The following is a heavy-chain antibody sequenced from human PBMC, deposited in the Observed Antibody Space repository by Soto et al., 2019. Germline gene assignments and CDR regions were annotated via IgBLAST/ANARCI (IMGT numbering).Heavy chain of an antibody. CDR1: GFTFSSYA. Sequence: GSLRLSCAASGFTFSSYAMSWVRQAPGKGLEWVSAISGSGGSTYYADSVKGRFTISRDNSKNTLYLQMNSLRAEDTAVYYCAKAHYDFWSGYYFDYWGQGTLVTVSS. CDR3: AKAHYDFWSGYYFDY. V-gene: IGHV3-23*01. J-gene: IGHJ4*02. CDR2: ISGSGGST. D-gene: IGHD3-3*01.